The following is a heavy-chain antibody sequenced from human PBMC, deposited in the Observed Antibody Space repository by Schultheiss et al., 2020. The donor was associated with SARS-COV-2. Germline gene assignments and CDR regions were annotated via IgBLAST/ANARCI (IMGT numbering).Heavy chain of an antibody. Sequence: GGSLRLSCAASGFTFSSYAMHWVRQAPGKGLEWVAVISYDGSNKYYVDSVKGRFTVSRDNSKNTLYLQMNSLRADDTAMYYCARDGKYCTSTSCNTPLQSEFFFYMAVWGKGTTVTVSS. CDR1: GFTFSSYA. CDR2: ISYDGSNK. J-gene: IGHJ6*03. CDR3: ARDGKYCTSTSCNTPLQSEFFFYMAV. D-gene: IGHD2-2*02. V-gene: IGHV3-30*04.